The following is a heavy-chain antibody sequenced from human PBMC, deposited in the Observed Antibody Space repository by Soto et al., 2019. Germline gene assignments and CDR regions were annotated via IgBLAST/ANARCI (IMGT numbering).Heavy chain of an antibody. CDR3: AAGSGLPRYY. V-gene: IGHV4-30-2*01. D-gene: IGHD3-10*01. CDR1: GASISSGGYS. CDR2: IYHRGST. J-gene: IGHJ4*02. Sequence: QLQLQESGSGLVKPSQTLSLTCAVSGASISSGGYSWSWIRQPPGKGLEWIGYIYHRGSTYYNPSIKRRVTLSVDRTKNQFSLKLTSVTAADTAVYYCAAGSGLPRYYWGQGTLVTVSS.